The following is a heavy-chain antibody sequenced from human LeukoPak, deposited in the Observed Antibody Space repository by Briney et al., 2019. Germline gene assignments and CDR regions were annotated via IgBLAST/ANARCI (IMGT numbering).Heavy chain of an antibody. CDR2: ISYDGSNK. D-gene: IGHD1-14*01. V-gene: IGHV3-30*18. CDR1: GFTFSSYG. CDR3: AKARESPEDY. Sequence: GGSLRLSCAASGFTFSSYGMHWVRQAPGKGLEWVAVISYDGSNKYYADSVKGRFTISRDNSKNTLYLQMNSLRAEDTAVYYCAKARESPEDYWGQGTLVTVSS. J-gene: IGHJ4*02.